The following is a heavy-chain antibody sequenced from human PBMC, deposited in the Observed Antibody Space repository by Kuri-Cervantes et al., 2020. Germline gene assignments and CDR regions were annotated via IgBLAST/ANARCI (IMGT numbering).Heavy chain of an antibody. CDR2: IYWNDDK. Sequence: SGPTLVKPTQTLTLTCTFSGFSLSTSGVGVGWIRQPPGKALEWLALIYWNDDKRYSPSLKSRLTITKDTSKNQVVLTMTNMDPVDTATYYCARWYDRSGYEAYGVDVWGQGTTVTVSS. J-gene: IGHJ6*02. V-gene: IGHV2-5*01. D-gene: IGHD3-22*01. CDR1: GFSLSTSGVG. CDR3: ARWYDRSGYEAYGVDV.